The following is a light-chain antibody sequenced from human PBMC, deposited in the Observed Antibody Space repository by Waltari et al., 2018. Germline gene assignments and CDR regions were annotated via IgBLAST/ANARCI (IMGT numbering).Light chain of an antibody. V-gene: IGLV1-47*01. CDR3: ASWDESLNGVV. CDR2: RSN. CDR1: SSNIKTNY. J-gene: IGLJ2*01. Sequence: QSVLTQPTSASGTPGQSVTISCSGSSSNIKTNYVYWYQQLPGAAPKLLIYRSNQRPSGVPARFSGSKSGTSGSLAISGLRSEDEADYYCASWDESLNGVVFGGGTRLTVL.